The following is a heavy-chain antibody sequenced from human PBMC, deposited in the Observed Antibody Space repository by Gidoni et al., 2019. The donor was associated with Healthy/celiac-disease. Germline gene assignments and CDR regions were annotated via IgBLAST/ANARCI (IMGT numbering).Heavy chain of an antibody. J-gene: IGHJ4*02. CDR2: ISAYNGNT. Sequence: MGWISAYNGNTNYAQKLQGRVTMTTDTSTSTAYMELRSLRSDDTAVYYCARLTPAAMDDDYWGQGTLVTVSS. CDR3: ARLTPAAMDDDY. V-gene: IGHV1-18*01. D-gene: IGHD2-2*01.